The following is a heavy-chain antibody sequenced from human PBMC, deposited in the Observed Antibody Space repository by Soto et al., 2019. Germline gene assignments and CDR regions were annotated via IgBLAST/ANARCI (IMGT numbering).Heavy chain of an antibody. J-gene: IGHJ5*02. CDR1: GGSFSGYY. CDR3: ARARGRFWSGYSHNWFDP. Sequence: PSETLSLTCAVYGGSFSGYYWSWIRQPPGKGLEWIGEINHSGSTNYNPSLKSRVTISVDTSKNQFSLKLSSVTAADTAVYYCARARGRFWSGYSHNWFDPWGQGTLVTVSS. V-gene: IGHV4-34*01. CDR2: INHSGST. D-gene: IGHD3-3*01.